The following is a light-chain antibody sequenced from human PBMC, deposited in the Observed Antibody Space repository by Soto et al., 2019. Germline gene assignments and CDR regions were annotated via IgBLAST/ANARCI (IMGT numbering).Light chain of an antibody. J-gene: IGKJ2*01. V-gene: IGKV3-15*01. CDR1: QSISSN. Sequence: EIMMTQSPVTLSVSPGERATLSCWSSQSISSNLAWYQHKRGQAPRLLFYGASTRTTGVPARFSGSGSGTGFTLTISSLQSEDFAIYYCQQYNNWPYTFGQGTKLEIK. CDR2: GAS. CDR3: QQYNNWPYT.